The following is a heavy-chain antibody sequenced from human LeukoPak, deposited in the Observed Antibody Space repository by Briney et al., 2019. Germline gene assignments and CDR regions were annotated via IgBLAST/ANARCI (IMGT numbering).Heavy chain of an antibody. CDR2: ISSSSSYI. D-gene: IGHD2-15*01. V-gene: IGHV3-21*01. CDR3: ARVVGQEGFDY. Sequence: GGSLRLSCAASGFTFSSYSMNWVRQAPGKGLEWVSSISSSSSYIYYADPVKGRFTISRDNAKNSLYLQMNSLRAEDTAVYYCARVVGQEGFDYWGQGTLVTVSS. CDR1: GFTFSSYS. J-gene: IGHJ4*02.